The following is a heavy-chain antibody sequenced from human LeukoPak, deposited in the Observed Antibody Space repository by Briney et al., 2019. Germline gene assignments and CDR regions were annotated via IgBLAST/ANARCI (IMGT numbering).Heavy chain of an antibody. Sequence: GGSLRLSCAASGFTFSSYSMNWVRQAPGKGLEWVSSISSSSSSYIYYADSVKGRFTISRDNAKNSLYLQMNSLRAEDTAVYYCANTAMVTLYYFDYWGQGTLVTVSS. D-gene: IGHD5-18*01. CDR3: ANTAMVTLYYFDY. CDR2: ISSSSSSYI. CDR1: GFTFSSYS. V-gene: IGHV3-21*01. J-gene: IGHJ4*02.